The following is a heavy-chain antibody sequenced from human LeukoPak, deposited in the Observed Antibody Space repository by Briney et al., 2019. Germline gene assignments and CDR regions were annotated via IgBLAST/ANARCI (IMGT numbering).Heavy chain of an antibody. V-gene: IGHV1-69*04. CDR1: GGTFSSYT. J-gene: IGHJ6*02. CDR3: ARDHDPEYCSGGSCYNGMDV. D-gene: IGHD2-15*01. CDR2: IIPILGIA. Sequence: SVKVSCKASGGTFSSYTISWVRQAPGQGLEWMGRIIPILGIANCAQKFQGRVTITADKSTSTAYMELSSLRSEDTAVYYCARDHDPEYCSGGSCYNGMDVWGQGTTVTVSS.